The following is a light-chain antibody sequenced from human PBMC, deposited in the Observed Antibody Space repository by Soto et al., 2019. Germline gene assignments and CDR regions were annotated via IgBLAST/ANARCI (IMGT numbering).Light chain of an antibody. CDR2: AAS. J-gene: IGKJ1*01. CDR3: LQEYSYPRT. Sequence: AIQVTQSPSSLSASVGDRVTITCRASQAIRTDLGWYQQKPGKAPKLLTFAASNLYSGVPSRFTGSGSGTDFTLTINNLQAEDFATYYCLQEYSYPRTFGQGTKVDIK. V-gene: IGKV1-6*01. CDR1: QAIRTD.